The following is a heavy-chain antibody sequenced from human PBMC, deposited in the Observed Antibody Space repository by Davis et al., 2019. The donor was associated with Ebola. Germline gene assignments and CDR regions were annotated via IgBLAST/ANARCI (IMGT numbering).Heavy chain of an antibody. CDR2: ISYDGSNK. J-gene: IGHJ4*02. Sequence: GESLKISCAASGFTFSSYGMHWVRQAPGKGLEWVAVISYDGSNKYYADSVKGRFTISRDNSKNTLYLQMNSLRAEDTAVYYCAKGAPFYSGYDFGFDYWGQGTLVTVSS. CDR3: AKGAPFYSGYDFGFDY. CDR1: GFTFSSYG. D-gene: IGHD5-12*01. V-gene: IGHV3-30*18.